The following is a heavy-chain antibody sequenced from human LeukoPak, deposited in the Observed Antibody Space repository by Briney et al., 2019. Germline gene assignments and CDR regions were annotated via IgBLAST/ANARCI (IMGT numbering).Heavy chain of an antibody. J-gene: IGHJ4*02. V-gene: IGHV3-48*03. CDR2: ISSSGSTI. CDR1: GFTFSSYE. D-gene: IGHD6-19*01. Sequence: PGGSLRLSCAASGFTFSSYEMNWVRQAPGKGLEWVSYISSSGSTIYYADSVKGRFTISRDNAKNSLYLQMNSLRAEDTAVYYCARRTVAGLEISFDYWGQGTLVTVSS. CDR3: ARRTVAGLEISFDY.